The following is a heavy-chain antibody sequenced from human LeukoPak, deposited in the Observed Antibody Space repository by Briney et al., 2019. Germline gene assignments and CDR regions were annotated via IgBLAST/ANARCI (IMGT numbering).Heavy chain of an antibody. CDR1: GYTFTGYY. D-gene: IGHD4-11*01. J-gene: IGHJ3*02. CDR3: ARDKDYRRLNDAFDI. CDR2: INPNSGGT. Sequence: GASVKVSCKASGYTFTGYYMHWVRQAPGQGLEWMGWINPNSGGTNYAQKFQGRVTMTRDTSISTAYMELSRLRSDDTAVYYCARDKDYRRLNDAFDIWGQGTMVTVSS. V-gene: IGHV1-2*02.